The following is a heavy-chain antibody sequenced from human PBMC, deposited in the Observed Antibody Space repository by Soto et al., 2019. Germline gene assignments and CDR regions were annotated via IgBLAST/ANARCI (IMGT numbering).Heavy chain of an antibody. Sequence: QVQLVQSGAEVKKPGSSVKVSCKASGGTFSSYAISWVRQAPGQGLEWMGGIIPIFGTANYAQKFQGRVTSTADESTSTGDMELGSLRSEDTAVYYCARNRPPELGLVAAAMGYYYGMDVWGQGTTVTVSS. J-gene: IGHJ6*02. CDR2: IIPIFGTA. CDR1: GGTFSSYA. CDR3: ARNRPPELGLVAAAMGYYYGMDV. D-gene: IGHD2-2*01. V-gene: IGHV1-69*12.